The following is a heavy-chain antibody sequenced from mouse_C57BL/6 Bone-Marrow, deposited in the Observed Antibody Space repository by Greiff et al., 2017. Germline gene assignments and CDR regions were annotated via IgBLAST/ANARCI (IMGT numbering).Heavy chain of an antibody. Sequence: QVHVKQSGPGLVQPSQSLSITCTVSGFSLTSYGVHWVRQSPGKGLEWLGVIWRGGSTDYNAALMSRLSITKDNSKSQVFFKMNSLQADDTAIYYCAKNTHTTVVNYWGRGTSVTVSS. D-gene: IGHD1-1*01. CDR3: AKNTHTTVVNY. CDR1: GFSLTSYG. CDR2: IWRGGST. V-gene: IGHV2-5*01. J-gene: IGHJ4*01.